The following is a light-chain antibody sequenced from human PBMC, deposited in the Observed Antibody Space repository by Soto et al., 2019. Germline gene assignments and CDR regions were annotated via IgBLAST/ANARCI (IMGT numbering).Light chain of an antibody. CDR3: SSFTSSRTYV. CDR2: DVN. J-gene: IGLJ1*01. V-gene: IGLV2-14*01. CDR1: SSDVGIYNY. Sequence: QSVLTRPASVSRSPGQSITLFCTGTSSDVGIYNYVSWYQQHPGKAPKLMIYDVNNRPSGISNRFSGSKSGNTASLTISGLQAEDEADYYCSSFTSSRTYVFGTGTKVTVL.